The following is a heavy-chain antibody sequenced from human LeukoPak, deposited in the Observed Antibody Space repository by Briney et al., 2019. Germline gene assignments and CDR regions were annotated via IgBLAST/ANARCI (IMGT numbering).Heavy chain of an antibody. J-gene: IGHJ6*03. CDR2: ISWNGGRK. D-gene: IGHD3-3*01. Sequence: GGSPRLSCAASGFTFDDHGMSWVRQAPGKGLEWVSGISWNGGRKGYADSVKGRFSISRDNAMNSLYLQMNSLRAEDTALYYCARERFTVFGVLNCYMDVWGKGTTVTVSS. CDR3: ARERFTVFGVLNCYMDV. V-gene: IGHV3-20*04. CDR1: GFTFDDHG.